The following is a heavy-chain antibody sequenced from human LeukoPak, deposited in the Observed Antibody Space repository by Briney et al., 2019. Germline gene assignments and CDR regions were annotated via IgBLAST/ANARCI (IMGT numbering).Heavy chain of an antibody. D-gene: IGHD5-18*01. V-gene: IGHV3-48*03. CDR3: ARKSYSSLSFALDY. CDR1: GFTFSSYE. J-gene: IGHJ4*02. CDR2: ISSSGSTI. Sequence: PGGSLRLSCAASGFTFSSYEMNWVRQAPGKGLEWVSYISSSGSTIYYADSVKGRFTISRDNSKNTLYLQMNSLRAEDTAVYYCARKSYSSLSFALDYWGQGTLVTVSS.